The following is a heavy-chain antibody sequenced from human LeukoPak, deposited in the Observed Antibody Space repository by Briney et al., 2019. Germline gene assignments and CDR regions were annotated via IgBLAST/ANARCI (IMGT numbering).Heavy chain of an antibody. CDR1: GFTFSASY. D-gene: IGHD1-1*01. Sequence: GGSLRLSCVASGFTFSASYMTWVRQPPGKGLEWLSYISENSGDTDYADSVKGRFTVSRDNAKNSLYLQMNSLRVEDTAVYYCARDPRTVRIWGQGTLVTVSS. J-gene: IGHJ4*02. CDR2: ISENSGDT. V-gene: IGHV3-11*06. CDR3: ARDPRTVRI.